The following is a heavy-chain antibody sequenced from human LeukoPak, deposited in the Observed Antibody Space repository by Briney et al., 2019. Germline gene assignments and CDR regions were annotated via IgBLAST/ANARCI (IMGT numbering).Heavy chain of an antibody. Sequence: KPGGSLRLSCAASGFTFSDYFMSRIRQPPGKGLEWIGEINHSGSTNYNPSLKSRVTISVDTSKNQFSLKLSSVTAADTAVYYCARSYYYDSSGSKDAFDIWGQGTMVTVSS. J-gene: IGHJ3*02. V-gene: IGHV4-34*01. CDR1: GFTFSDYF. CDR2: INHSGST. D-gene: IGHD3-22*01. CDR3: ARSYYYDSSGSKDAFDI.